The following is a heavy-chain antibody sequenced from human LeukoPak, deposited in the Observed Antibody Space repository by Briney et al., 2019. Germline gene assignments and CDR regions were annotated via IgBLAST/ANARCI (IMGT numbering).Heavy chain of an antibody. J-gene: IGHJ4*02. Sequence: GGSLRLSCAASGFTVSSNYMSWVRQAPGKGLEWVSVIYSGGKTYYADSVKGRFAISRDNSKNTLYLQMNSLRAEDTAVYYRARGEGKWEPNDYWGQGTLVTVSS. CDR1: GFTVSSNY. CDR3: ARGEGKWEPNDY. D-gene: IGHD1-26*01. CDR2: IYSGGKT. V-gene: IGHV3-53*01.